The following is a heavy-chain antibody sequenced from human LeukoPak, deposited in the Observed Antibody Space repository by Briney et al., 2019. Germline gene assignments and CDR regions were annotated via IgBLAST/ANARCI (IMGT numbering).Heavy chain of an antibody. D-gene: IGHD3-10*01. CDR2: ITGSGGST. CDR3: ARELFDFDY. V-gene: IGHV3-23*01. Sequence: PGGSLRLSCAPSGFTFDNFAMTGVRQAPGKGLEWVSEITGSGGSTYYADSVKGRFTISRDNSKNTLYLQMNSLRAEDTAIYYCARELFDFDYWGQGTLVTVSS. CDR1: GFTFDNFA. J-gene: IGHJ4*02.